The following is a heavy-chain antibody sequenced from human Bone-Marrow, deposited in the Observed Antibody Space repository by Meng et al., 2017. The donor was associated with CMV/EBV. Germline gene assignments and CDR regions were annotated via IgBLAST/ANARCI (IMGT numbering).Heavy chain of an antibody. V-gene: IGHV1-2*02. CDR3: ARGPPPRYCSSTSCHDVDNY. J-gene: IGHJ4*02. CDR2: INPNSGGT. CDR1: GYTFTGYY. D-gene: IGHD2-2*01. Sequence: ASVKVSCKASGYTFTGYYMHWVRQAPGQGLEWMGWINPNSGGTNYAQKFQGRVTMTRDTSSSTAYMELSRLRSDDTAVYYCARGPPPRYCSSTSCHDVDNYWGQGTLVTVSS.